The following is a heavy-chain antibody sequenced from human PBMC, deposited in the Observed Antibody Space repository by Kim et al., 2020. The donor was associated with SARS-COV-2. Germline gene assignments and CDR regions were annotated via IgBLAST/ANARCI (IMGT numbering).Heavy chain of an antibody. CDR1: GGSISSYY. D-gene: IGHD3-9*01. V-gene: IGHV4-59*13. CDR2: IYYSGST. CDR3: AMNQAPYYDILTGYYTGGWFDP. Sequence: SETLSLTCTVSGGSISSYYWSWIRQPPGKGLEWIGYIYYSGSTNYNPSLKSRVTISVDTSKNQFSLKLSSVTAADTAVYYCAMNQAPYYDILTGYYTGGWFDPWGQGTLVTVSS. J-gene: IGHJ5*02.